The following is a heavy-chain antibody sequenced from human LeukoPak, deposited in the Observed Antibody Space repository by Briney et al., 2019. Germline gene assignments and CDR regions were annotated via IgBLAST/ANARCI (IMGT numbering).Heavy chain of an antibody. V-gene: IGHV1-69*05. D-gene: IGHD6-6*01. J-gene: IGHJ4*02. CDR2: IIPIFGTA. Sequence: GASVKVSCKASGGTFSSYAISWVRQAPGQGLEWMGRIIPIFGTANYAQKFRGRVTITTDESTSTAYMELSSLRSEDTAVYYCAVEYSSSSLPAYFDYWGQGTLVTVSS. CDR3: AVEYSSSSLPAYFDY. CDR1: GGTFSSYA.